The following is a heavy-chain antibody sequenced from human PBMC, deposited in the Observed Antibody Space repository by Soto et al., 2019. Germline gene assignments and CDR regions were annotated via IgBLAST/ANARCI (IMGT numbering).Heavy chain of an antibody. D-gene: IGHD3-3*01. CDR2: MNPNSGNT. Sequence: ASVKVSCKASGYTFTSYDINWVRQATGQGLEWMGWMNPNSGNTGYAQKFQGRVTMTRNTSISTAYMELSSLRSEDTAVYYCASPLDYDFWSGLGYWGQGTLVTVSS. V-gene: IGHV1-8*01. CDR3: ASPLDYDFWSGLGY. J-gene: IGHJ4*02. CDR1: GYTFTSYD.